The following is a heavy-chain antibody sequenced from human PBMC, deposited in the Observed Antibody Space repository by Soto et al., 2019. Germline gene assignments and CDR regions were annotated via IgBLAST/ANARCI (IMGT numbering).Heavy chain of an antibody. V-gene: IGHV4-34*01. D-gene: IGHD2-15*01. J-gene: IGHJ4*02. CDR3: ARVGCSGGSCPLFDY. CDR2: INHSGST. CDR1: GGSFSGYY. Sequence: SETLSLTCAVYGGSFSGYYWSWIRQPPGKGLEWIGEINHSGSTNYNPSLKSRVTISVDTSKNQFSLKLSSVTAADTAVYYCARVGCSGGSCPLFDYWGQGTLVTVSS.